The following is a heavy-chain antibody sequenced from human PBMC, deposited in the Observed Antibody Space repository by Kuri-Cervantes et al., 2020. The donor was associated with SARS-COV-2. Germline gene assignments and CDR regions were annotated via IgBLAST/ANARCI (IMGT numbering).Heavy chain of an antibody. CDR1: GYTFTSYA. V-gene: IGHV1-3*01. D-gene: IGHD3-3*01. CDR3: ARVQPLTIFGVVIIDAFDI. Sequence: ASVKVSCKASGYTFTSYAMHWVRQAPGQRLEWMGWINAGNGNTKYSQKFQGRVTITRDTSASTAYMELSRLRSDDTAVYYCARVQPLTIFGVVIIDAFDIWGQGTMVTVSS. CDR2: INAGNGNT. J-gene: IGHJ3*02.